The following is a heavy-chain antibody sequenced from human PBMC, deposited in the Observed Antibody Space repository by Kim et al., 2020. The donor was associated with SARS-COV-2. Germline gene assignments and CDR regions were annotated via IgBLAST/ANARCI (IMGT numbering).Heavy chain of an antibody. V-gene: IGHV3-NL1*01. CDR3: AKDRYPFGMDV. J-gene: IGHJ6*02. D-gene: IGHD1-1*01. CDR2: ST. Sequence: STTYRSSGNGRVPHSRDNTKTTMYLQMNSLRAEGTAVYYCAKDRYPFGMDVWGQGTTVTVSS.